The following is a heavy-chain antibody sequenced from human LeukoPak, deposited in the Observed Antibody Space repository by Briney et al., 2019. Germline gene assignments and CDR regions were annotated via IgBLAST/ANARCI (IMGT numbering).Heavy chain of an antibody. CDR2: ISSSSTYI. Sequence: GGSLRLSCAASGFSFSSYTMNWVRQAPGKGLEWVSSISSSSTYIYYADSVKGRFTISRDNAKNSLYLQMNSLGPEDTAVYYCARDPYSGNYGNYYYYYMDVWGKGTTVTISS. CDR3: ARDPYSGNYGNYYYYYMDV. V-gene: IGHV3-21*01. CDR1: GFSFSSYT. J-gene: IGHJ6*03. D-gene: IGHD1-26*01.